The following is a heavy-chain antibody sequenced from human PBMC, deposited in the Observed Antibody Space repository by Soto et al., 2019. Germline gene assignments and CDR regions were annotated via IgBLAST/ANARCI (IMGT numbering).Heavy chain of an antibody. CDR1: GFTFSSYA. V-gene: IGHV3-23*01. CDR2: ISGSGGST. D-gene: IGHD3-9*01. CDR3: ATSPYDILTGYFPPFDY. Sequence: GGSLRLSCAASGFTFSSYAMSWVRQAPGKGLEWVSAISGSGGSTYYADSVKGRFTISRDNSKNTLYLQMNSLRAEDTAVYYCATSPYDILTGYFPPFDYWGQGTLVTVSS. J-gene: IGHJ4*02.